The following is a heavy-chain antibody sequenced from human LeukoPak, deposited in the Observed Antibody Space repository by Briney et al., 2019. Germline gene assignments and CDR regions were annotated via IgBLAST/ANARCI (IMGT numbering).Heavy chain of an antibody. J-gene: IGHJ4*02. D-gene: IGHD6-13*01. V-gene: IGHV3-53*01. Sequence: GGSLRLSCAASGFSVSTNYMSWVRQAPGKGLEWVSVIYSGGGTFYADSVKGRLTISRDNSKNTLYLQMNSLRAEDTAVYYCAVHIIAAFDYWGQGTLVTVSS. CDR3: AVHIIAAFDY. CDR2: IYSGGGT. CDR1: GFSVSTNY.